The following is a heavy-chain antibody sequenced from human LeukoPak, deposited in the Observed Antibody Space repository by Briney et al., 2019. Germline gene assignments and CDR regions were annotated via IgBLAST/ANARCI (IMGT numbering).Heavy chain of an antibody. D-gene: IGHD2/OR15-2a*01. J-gene: IGHJ5*02. V-gene: IGHV4-39*01. CDR1: GGSISSSSYY. CDR3: ASAEYKGPLRT. Sequence: PSETLSLTCTVSGGSISSSSYYWGWIRQPPGKGLEWIGSIYYSGSTYYNPSLKSRVTISVDTSKNQFSLKPSSVTAADTAVYYCASAEYKGPLRTWGQGTLVTVSS. CDR2: IYYSGST.